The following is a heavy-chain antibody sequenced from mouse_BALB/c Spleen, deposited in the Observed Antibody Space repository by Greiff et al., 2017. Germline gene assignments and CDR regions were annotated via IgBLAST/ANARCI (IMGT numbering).Heavy chain of an antibody. Sequence: VQLQQPGAELVKPGASVKLSCKASGYTFTSYWMHWVKQRPGQGLEWIGEIDPSDSYTNYNQKFKGKATLTVDKSSSTAYMQLSSLTSEDSAVYYCARLLDGLLFDYWGQGTTLTVSS. D-gene: IGHD1-2*01. V-gene: IGHV1-69*02. CDR1: GYTFTSYW. J-gene: IGHJ2*01. CDR2: IDPSDSYT. CDR3: ARLLDGLLFDY.